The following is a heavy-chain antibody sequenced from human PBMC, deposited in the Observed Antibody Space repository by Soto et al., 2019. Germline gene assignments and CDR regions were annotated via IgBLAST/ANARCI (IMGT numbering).Heavy chain of an antibody. Sequence: QVQLVQSGAEVKKPGASVKVSCKASGYTFTSYAMHWVRQAPGQRLEWMGWINAGNGNTKYSQKFQGRVTITRDTYASTAYMELSSLRSEGTAVYYCARRLPDDAFDIWGQGTMVTVSS. J-gene: IGHJ3*02. D-gene: IGHD2-15*01. CDR3: ARRLPDDAFDI. V-gene: IGHV1-3*01. CDR1: GYTFTSYA. CDR2: INAGNGNT.